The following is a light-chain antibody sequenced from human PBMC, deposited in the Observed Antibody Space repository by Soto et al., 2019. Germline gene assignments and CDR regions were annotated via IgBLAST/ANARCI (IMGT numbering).Light chain of an antibody. V-gene: IGKV3-11*01. J-gene: IGKJ1*01. CDR1: QSVSNF. CDR2: DAS. CDR3: QHRSTWWT. Sequence: EIVLTQSPATLSLSPGDRATLSCRTSQSVSNFLAWYQHIPGQAPRLLIYDASNRASGIPARFSGSGFGTDFTLTISRLEPEDSAVYYCQHRSTWWTFGQGTKVEI.